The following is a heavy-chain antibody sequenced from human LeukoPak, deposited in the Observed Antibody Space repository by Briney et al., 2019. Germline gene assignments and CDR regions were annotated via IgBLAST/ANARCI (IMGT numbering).Heavy chain of an antibody. J-gene: IGHJ4*02. Sequence: PGGSLRLSCAASGFNIGDYAMYWVRHVPGKGLEWVSGISWNRDNIGYADSLKGRFTISRDNAKNSLYLQMDSLRVEDTALYYCAKDSLPHYDSTGYYDYWGRGTLVTVSS. CDR2: ISWNRDNI. D-gene: IGHD3-22*01. V-gene: IGHV3-9*01. CDR3: AKDSLPHYDSTGYYDY. CDR1: GFNIGDYA.